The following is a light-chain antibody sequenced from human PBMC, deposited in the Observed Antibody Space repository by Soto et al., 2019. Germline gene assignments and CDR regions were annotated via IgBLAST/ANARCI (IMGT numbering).Light chain of an antibody. CDR3: QVWDSSSDHPV. CDR2: VDN. CDR1: SSNIGTGYN. Sequence: QSVLTQPPSVSGAPGQRVTISCTGSSSNIGTGYNVHWYQQLPGTAPKLLIYVDNNRPSGVPDRFSGSKSGTSASLAITGLQAEDEAVYYCQVWDSSSDHPVFGGGTKVTVL. V-gene: IGLV1-40*01. J-gene: IGLJ2*01.